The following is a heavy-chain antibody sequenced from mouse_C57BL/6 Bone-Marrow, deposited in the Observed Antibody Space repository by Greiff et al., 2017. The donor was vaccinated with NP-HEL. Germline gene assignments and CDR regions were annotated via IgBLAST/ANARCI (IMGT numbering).Heavy chain of an antibody. Sequence: EVQLVESGGGLVKPGGSLKLSCAASGFTFSSYAMSWVRQTPEKRLEWVATISDGGSYTYYPANVKGRFTISRDNAKNNLYLQRSLLKSEDTAMYYCARFITTVGMDYWGQGTSVTVSS. CDR2: ISDGGSYT. CDR1: GFTFSSYA. CDR3: ARFITTVGMDY. J-gene: IGHJ4*01. D-gene: IGHD1-1*01. V-gene: IGHV5-4*01.